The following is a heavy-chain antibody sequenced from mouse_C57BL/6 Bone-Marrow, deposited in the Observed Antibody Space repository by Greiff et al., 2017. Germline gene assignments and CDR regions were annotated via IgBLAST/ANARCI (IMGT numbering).Heavy chain of an antibody. CDR2: IDPENGDS. CDR1: GFNIKDDY. CDR3: TTWTYYSSSYDWYFDV. Sequence: EVQLQQSGAELVRPGASVKLSCTASGFNIKDDYMHWVKQRPEQGLEWIGLIDPENGDSAYASSVPVKATITADTSSNTAYLQLSSLTSEDTAVYYCTTWTYYSSSYDWYFDVWGTGTTVTVAS. J-gene: IGHJ1*03. V-gene: IGHV14-4*01. D-gene: IGHD1-1*01.